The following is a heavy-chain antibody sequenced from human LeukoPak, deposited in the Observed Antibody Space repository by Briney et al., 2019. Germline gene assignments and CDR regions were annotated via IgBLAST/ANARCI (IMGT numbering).Heavy chain of an antibody. CDR3: AKSIAVAGLGGGRIFDY. D-gene: IGHD6-19*01. CDR2: ISSSSSYI. CDR1: GFTFSSYS. Sequence: GGSLRLSCAASGFTFSSYSMNWVRQAPGKGLEWVSSISSSSSYIYYADSVKGRFTISRDNAKNSLYLQMNSLGDEDRAVYYCAKSIAVAGLGGGRIFDYWGQGTLVTVSS. V-gene: IGHV3-21*01. J-gene: IGHJ4*02.